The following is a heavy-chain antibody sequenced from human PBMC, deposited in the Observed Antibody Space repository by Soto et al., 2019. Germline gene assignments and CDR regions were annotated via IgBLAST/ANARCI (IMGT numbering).Heavy chain of an antibody. V-gene: IGHV4-39*01. J-gene: IGHJ3*02. CDR1: GGSISSSSYY. CDR2: IYYSGST. CDR3: ARQYSSGWYLWNAFDI. D-gene: IGHD6-19*01. Sequence: SETLSLTCTVSGGSISSSSYYWGWIRQPPGKGLEWIGSIYYSGSTYYNPSLKSRVNISVDTSKNQFSLKLSSVTAADTAVYYCARQYSSGWYLWNAFDIWGQGTMVTVSS.